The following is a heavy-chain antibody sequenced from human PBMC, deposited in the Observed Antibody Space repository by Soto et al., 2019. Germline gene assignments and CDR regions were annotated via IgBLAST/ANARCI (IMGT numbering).Heavy chain of an antibody. V-gene: IGHV3-48*02. CDR3: ARPPPPELAWVNYFYAMDV. CDR2: VSSSSNTI. J-gene: IGHJ6*02. Sequence: EVQLVESGGDLVQPGGSLRLSCAASGFTFSSYSMNWVRQAPGTGLEWISYVSSSSNTIYYADSVKGRFTISRDNAKNSLLLQMNSLRYEDAAVYYCARPPPPELAWVNYFYAMDVWGLGTTVSVSS. D-gene: IGHD1-7*01. CDR1: GFTFSSYS.